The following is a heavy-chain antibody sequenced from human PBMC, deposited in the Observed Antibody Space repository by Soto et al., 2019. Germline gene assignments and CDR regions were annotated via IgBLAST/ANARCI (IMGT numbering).Heavy chain of an antibody. CDR1: GGSISNYY. CDR2: IYYSGGT. Sequence: SETLSLTCTVSGGSISNYYWGWIRQPPGKGLEWIGYIYYSGGTNYNPSLKSRVTISVDTSKNQFSLKLSSVTAADTAVYYCARLNAYYYVIDYWGQGTLVTVSS. CDR3: ARLNAYYYVIDY. D-gene: IGHD3-22*01. V-gene: IGHV4-59*01. J-gene: IGHJ4*02.